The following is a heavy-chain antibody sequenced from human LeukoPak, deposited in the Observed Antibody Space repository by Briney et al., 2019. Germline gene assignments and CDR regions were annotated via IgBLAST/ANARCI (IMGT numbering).Heavy chain of an antibody. V-gene: IGHV3-21*01. CDR3: ARGGIAAAGTRDY. CDR2: ISSSSSYI. CDR1: GFTFSSYS. J-gene: IGHJ4*02. D-gene: IGHD6-13*01. Sequence: PGGSLRLSCAASGFTFSSYSMNWVRQAPGKGLEWVSSISSSSSYIYYADSVKGRFTISRDNAKNSLYLQMNSLRAEDTAVYYCARGGIAAAGTRDYWGQGTLVTVSS.